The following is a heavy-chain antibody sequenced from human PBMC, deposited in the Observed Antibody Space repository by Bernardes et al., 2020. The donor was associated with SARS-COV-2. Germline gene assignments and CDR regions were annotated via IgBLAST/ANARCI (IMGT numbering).Heavy chain of an antibody. CDR1: GFTFDDYA. Sequence: GGSLRLSCAASGFTFDDYAMHWVRQAPGKGLEWVSGISWNSGSIGYADSVKGRFTISRDNAKNSLYLQMNSLRAEDTALYYCAKDMTPTIAFFDYWGQGTLVTVSS. CDR2: ISWNSGSI. J-gene: IGHJ4*02. V-gene: IGHV3-9*01. CDR3: AKDMTPTIAFFDY. D-gene: IGHD5-12*01.